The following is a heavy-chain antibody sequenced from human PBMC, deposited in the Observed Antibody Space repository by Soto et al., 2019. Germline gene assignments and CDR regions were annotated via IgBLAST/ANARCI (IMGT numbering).Heavy chain of an antibody. V-gene: IGHV3-74*01. Sequence: GGSLRLSCAASGFTFSSYWMHWVRQAPGKGLVWVSRINSDGSSTSYADSVKGRFTISRDNAKNTLYLQMNSLRAEDTAVYYCASGQFGSSWYEAHLFDYWGQGTLVTVSS. CDR2: INSDGSST. J-gene: IGHJ4*02. D-gene: IGHD6-13*01. CDR1: GFTFSSYW. CDR3: ASGQFGSSWYEAHLFDY.